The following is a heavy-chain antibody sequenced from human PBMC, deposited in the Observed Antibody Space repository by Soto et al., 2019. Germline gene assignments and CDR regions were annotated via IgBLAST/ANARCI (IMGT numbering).Heavy chain of an antibody. CDR1: EYTFTTYY. V-gene: IGHV1-46*01. CDR3: ASYPRYYDSRGYFAWS. Sequence: QVQLVQSGAEVKKPGASVKVSCKASEYTFTTYYMHWVRQAPGQGLEWMGIINPSGGSTSYAQKFQGRVTMTRDTSTSTVYMELSSLRSEDTAVYYCASYPRYYDSRGYFAWSWGQGTLVTVSS. CDR2: INPSGGST. D-gene: IGHD3-22*01. J-gene: IGHJ5*02.